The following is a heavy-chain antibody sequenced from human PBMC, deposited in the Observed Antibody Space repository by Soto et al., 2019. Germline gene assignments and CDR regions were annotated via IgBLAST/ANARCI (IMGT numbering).Heavy chain of an antibody. CDR3: ARGGGGGYYYGMDV. D-gene: IGHD3-16*01. CDR1: GFTFSSYG. V-gene: IGHV3-33*01. J-gene: IGHJ6*02. CDR2: IWYDGSNK. Sequence: GGSLRLSCAASGFTFSSYGMHWVRQAPGKGLEWVAVIWYDGSNKYYADSVKGRFTISRDNSKNTLYLQMNSLRAEDTAVYYCARGGGGGYYYGMDVWGQGNTVTVSS.